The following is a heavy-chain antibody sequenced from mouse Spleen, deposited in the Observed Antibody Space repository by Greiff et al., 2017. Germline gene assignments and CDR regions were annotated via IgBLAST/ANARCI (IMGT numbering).Heavy chain of an antibody. Sequence: LQESGAELVRPGTSVKVSCKASGYAFTNYLIEWVKQRPGQGLEWIGVINPGSGGTNYNEKFKGKATLTADKSSSTAYMQLSSLTSDDSAVYFCAHLHGNYRSARDYWGQGTSVTVSS. V-gene: IGHV1-54*01. D-gene: IGHD2-1*01. CDR1: GYAFTNYL. CDR3: AHLHGNYRSARDY. J-gene: IGHJ4*01. CDR2: INPGSGGT.